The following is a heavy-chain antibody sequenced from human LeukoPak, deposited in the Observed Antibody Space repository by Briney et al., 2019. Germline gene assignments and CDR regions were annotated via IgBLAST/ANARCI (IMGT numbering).Heavy chain of an antibody. J-gene: IGHJ1*01. CDR1: GFTFSSYG. CDR2: ISYDGSNK. Sequence: GGSLRLSCAASGFTFSSYGMHWVRQAPGTGLEWAAVISYDGSNKYYADSVKGRFTISRDNSKNTLYLQMNSLRAEDTAVYYCAKDDTVFSFQHWGQGTLVTVSS. D-gene: IGHD4-17*01. CDR3: AKDDTVFSFQH. V-gene: IGHV3-30*18.